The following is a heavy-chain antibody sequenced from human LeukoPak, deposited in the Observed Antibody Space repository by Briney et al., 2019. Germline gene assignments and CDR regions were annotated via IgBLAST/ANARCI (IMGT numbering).Heavy chain of an antibody. D-gene: IGHD6-13*01. V-gene: IGHV4-59*08. J-gene: IGHJ4*02. CDR2: IYYSGST. CDR1: GVSISSYY. Sequence: PSETLSLTCTVSGVSISSYYWSWLRQPPGKGLEWIGYIYYSGSTNYNPSLKSRVTISVDTSKNQFSLKLSSVTAADTAVYYCARHAAAALDYWGQGTLVTVSS. CDR3: ARHAAAALDY.